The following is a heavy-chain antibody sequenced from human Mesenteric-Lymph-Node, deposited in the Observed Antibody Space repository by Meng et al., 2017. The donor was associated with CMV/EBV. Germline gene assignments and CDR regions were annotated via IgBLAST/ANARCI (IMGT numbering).Heavy chain of an antibody. CDR2: MNPNSGNT. J-gene: IGHJ4*02. CDR3: ARGGNDFWSSNGYSFYLDY. V-gene: IGHV1-8*03. Sequence: ASVKVSCKASGYTFTGYDINWVRQATGQGLEWMGWMNPNSGNTGYAQKFQGRVTITRNTSISTAYMELSSLRSEDTAVYYCARGGNDFWSSNGYSFYLDYWGQGTLVTVSS. D-gene: IGHD3-3*01. CDR1: GYTFTGYD.